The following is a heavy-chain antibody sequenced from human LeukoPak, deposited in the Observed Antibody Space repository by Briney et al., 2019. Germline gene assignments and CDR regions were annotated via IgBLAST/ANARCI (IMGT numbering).Heavy chain of an antibody. D-gene: IGHD4-17*01. CDR3: ASKVYGDFDDAFDI. J-gene: IGHJ3*02. Sequence: GGSLRLSCAASGFTFSSYWMSWVRQAPGKGLEWVANIKQDGSEKYYVDSVKGRFTISRDNAKNSLYLQMNSLRAEDTAVYYCASKVYGDFDDAFDIWGQGTMVTVSS. V-gene: IGHV3-7*01. CDR1: GFTFSSYW. CDR2: IKQDGSEK.